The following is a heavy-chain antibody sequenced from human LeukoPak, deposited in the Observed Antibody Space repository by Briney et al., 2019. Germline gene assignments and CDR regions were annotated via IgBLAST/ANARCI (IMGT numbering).Heavy chain of an antibody. V-gene: IGHV4-30-4*08. Sequence: TLSLTCTVSGGSISSGDYYWSWIRQPPGKGLEWIGYIYYSGSTYYNPSLKSRVTISVDTSKNQFSLKLSSVTAADTAVYYCARGGYSGYGPYMDVWGKGTTVTVSS. J-gene: IGHJ6*03. D-gene: IGHD5-12*01. CDR1: GGSISSGDYY. CDR2: IYYSGST. CDR3: ARGGYSGYGPYMDV.